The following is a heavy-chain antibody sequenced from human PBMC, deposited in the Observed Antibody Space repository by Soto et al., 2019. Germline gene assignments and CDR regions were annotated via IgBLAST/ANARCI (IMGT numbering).Heavy chain of an antibody. D-gene: IGHD5-18*01. CDR1: GFTFSSYG. CDR2: ISYDGSNK. V-gene: IGHV3-30*18. Sequence: QVQLVESGGGVVQPGRSLRLSCAASGFTFSSYGMHWVRQAPGKGLEWVAVISYDGSNKYYADSVKGRFTISRDNSKNPLYLQMNSLRAEDTAVYYCAKVPYSYGPYYFDYWGQGTLVTVSS. CDR3: AKVPYSYGPYYFDY. J-gene: IGHJ4*02.